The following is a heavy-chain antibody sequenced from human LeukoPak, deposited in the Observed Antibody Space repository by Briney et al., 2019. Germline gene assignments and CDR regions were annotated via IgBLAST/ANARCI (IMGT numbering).Heavy chain of an antibody. CDR2: IIPIFGTA. CDR3: AVGYTAMVTEIDY. V-gene: IGHV1-69*05. Sequence: ASVKVSCKASGGTFSSYAISWVRQAPGQGLEWMGGIIPIFGTANYAQKLQGRVTITTDESTSTAYMELSSLRSEDTAVYYCAVGYTAMVTEIDYWGQGTLVTVSS. J-gene: IGHJ4*02. D-gene: IGHD5-18*01. CDR1: GGTFSSYA.